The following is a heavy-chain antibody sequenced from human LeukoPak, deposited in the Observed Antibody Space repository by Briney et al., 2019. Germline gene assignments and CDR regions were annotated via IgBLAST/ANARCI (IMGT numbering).Heavy chain of an antibody. V-gene: IGHV4-59*01. CDR1: GGSISSYY. J-gene: IGHJ6*02. CDR2: IYYSGST. CDR3: ARQYYYGMDV. Sequence: SETLSLTCTVPGGSISSYYWSWIRQPPGKGLEWIGYIYYSGSTNYNPSLKSRVTISVDTSKNQFSLKLSSVTAADTAVYYCARQYYYGMDVWGQGTTVTVSS.